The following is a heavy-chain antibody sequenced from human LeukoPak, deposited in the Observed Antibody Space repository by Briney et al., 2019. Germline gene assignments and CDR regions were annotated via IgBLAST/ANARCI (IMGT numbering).Heavy chain of an antibody. V-gene: IGHV3-7*01. Sequence: GGSLRLSCAASGFIFSNYWMTWVRQAPGKGLEWVANIKPDANDKYYMDSVKGRFTISRDNAKSSLYLQMNSLRAEDTAVYYCARGVPTGVDFFDIWGQGTMVTVSS. CDR2: IKPDANDK. D-gene: IGHD4-23*01. CDR1: GFIFSNYW. CDR3: ARGVPTGVDFFDI. J-gene: IGHJ3*02.